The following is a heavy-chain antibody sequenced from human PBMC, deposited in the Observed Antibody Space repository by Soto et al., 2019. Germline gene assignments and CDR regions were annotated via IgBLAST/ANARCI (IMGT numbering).Heavy chain of an antibody. V-gene: IGHV5-51*01. Sequence: PGESLKISCKGSGYSFTSYWIGWVRQMPGKGLEWMGIIYPGDSDTRYSPSFQGQVTISADKSISTAYLQWSSLKASDTAMYYCARHGCSSTSCSPGWYYGMDVWGQGTTVTVSS. J-gene: IGHJ6*02. CDR2: IYPGDSDT. CDR3: ARHGCSSTSCSPGWYYGMDV. D-gene: IGHD2-2*01. CDR1: GYSFTSYW.